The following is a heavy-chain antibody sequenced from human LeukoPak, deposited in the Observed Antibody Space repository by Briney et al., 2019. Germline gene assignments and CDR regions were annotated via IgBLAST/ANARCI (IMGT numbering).Heavy chain of an antibody. CDR3: VRGYSFGPYGMDV. D-gene: IGHD2-15*01. CDR2: ISDSGGST. V-gene: IGHV3-64D*09. Sequence: GGSLRLSCSASGFPFSSYAMLWVRQAPGKALEYVSAISDSGGSTYYEGSVKGRFTISRDNSKNTLYLQMSSLRAEDTAVYFCVRGYSFGPYGMDVRGQGTTVTVSS. J-gene: IGHJ6*02. CDR1: GFPFSSYA.